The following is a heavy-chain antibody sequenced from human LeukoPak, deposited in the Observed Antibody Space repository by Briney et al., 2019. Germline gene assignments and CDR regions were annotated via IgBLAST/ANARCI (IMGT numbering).Heavy chain of an antibody. CDR1: GYTFTSYA. J-gene: IGHJ4*02. CDR2: INAGNGNT. D-gene: IGHD3-22*01. Sequence: ASVKVSCKASGYTFTSYAMHWVRQAPGQRLEWMGWINAGNGNTKYSQKFQSRVTITRDTSASTAYVELSSLRSEDTAVYYCARDRDDSSGYAWGFDYWGQGTLVTVSS. CDR3: ARDRDDSSGYAWGFDY. V-gene: IGHV1-3*01.